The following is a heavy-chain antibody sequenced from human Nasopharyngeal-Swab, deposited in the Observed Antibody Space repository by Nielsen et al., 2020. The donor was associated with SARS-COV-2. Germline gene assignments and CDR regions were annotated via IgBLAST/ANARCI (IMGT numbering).Heavy chain of an antibody. CDR3: ARDSSPTITIFGVVIIRGFDY. Sequence: SETLSLICTVSGGSISSSSYYWGWILQPPGKGLEWIGSIYYSGSTYYNPSLKSRVTISVDTSKNQFSLKLSSVTAADTAVYYCARDSSPTITIFGVVIIRGFDYWGQGTLVTVSS. CDR1: GGSISSSSYY. D-gene: IGHD3-3*01. J-gene: IGHJ4*02. CDR2: IYYSGST. V-gene: IGHV4-39*07.